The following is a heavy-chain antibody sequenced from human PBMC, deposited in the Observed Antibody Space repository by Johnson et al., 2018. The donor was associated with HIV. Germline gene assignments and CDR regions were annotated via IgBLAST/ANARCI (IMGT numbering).Heavy chain of an antibody. CDR3: ARGFVRISMILVADAFDL. D-gene: IGHD3-22*01. CDR2: IYWNGGTT. CDR1: GFTFDDYG. V-gene: IGHV3-20*04. J-gene: IGHJ3*01. Sequence: VQLVESGGGVVRPGGSLRLSCAASGFTFDDYGMSWVRQAPGKGLEWVSGIYWNGGTTGYADSVKGRFTISRDNTKNSLHLQMNSLRGEDTALYYCARGFVRISMILVADAFDLWGQGTMVTVSS.